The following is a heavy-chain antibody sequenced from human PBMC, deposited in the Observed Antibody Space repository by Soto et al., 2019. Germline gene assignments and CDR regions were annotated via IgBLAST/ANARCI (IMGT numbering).Heavy chain of an antibody. D-gene: IGHD3-22*01. CDR1: GYTFTDYY. J-gene: IGHJ6*02. CDR3: ARDWYYFDSSGYSKPVYYSYYGLDV. Sequence: ASVKVSCKTSGYTFTDYYMHWVRQAPGLGLEWLGWINPNTGATKYAQKFQGRVTMTRDTSTTTAYMELSRLRSDDTAVYFCARDWYYFDSSGYSKPVYYSYYGLDVWGQGTPVTVSS. CDR2: INPNTGAT. V-gene: IGHV1-2*02.